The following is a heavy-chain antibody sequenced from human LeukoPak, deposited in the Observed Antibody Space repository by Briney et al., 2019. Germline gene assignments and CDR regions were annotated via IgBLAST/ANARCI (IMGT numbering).Heavy chain of an antibody. V-gene: IGHV1-24*01. CDR2: FDPEDGET. D-gene: IGHD2-2*01. Sequence: GASVKVSCKVSGYTLTELSMHWVRQAPGKGLEWMGGFDPEDGETIYAQEFQGRVTMTEDTSTDTAYMELSSLRSEDTAVYYCATVRYCSSTSCYFDWFDPWGQGTLVTVSS. CDR3: ATVRYCSSTSCYFDWFDP. CDR1: GYTLTELS. J-gene: IGHJ5*02.